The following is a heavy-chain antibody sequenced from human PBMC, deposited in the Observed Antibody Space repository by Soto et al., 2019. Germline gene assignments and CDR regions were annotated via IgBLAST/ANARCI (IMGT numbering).Heavy chain of an antibody. Sequence: QVQLGESVGGVVQPGRSLRLSCAASGFTFSSYGMHWVRQAPGKGLEWVAVITDDGSNKYYADSVKGRFTIPRDNSKNTLYLQMNSLIAEDTAVYYCAKDAGYYGSGSYYWDPRSGMDVWGQGTTVTVSS. CDR2: ITDDGSNK. CDR3: AKDAGYYGSGSYYWDPRSGMDV. D-gene: IGHD3-10*01. CDR1: GFTFSSYG. J-gene: IGHJ6*02. V-gene: IGHV3-30*18.